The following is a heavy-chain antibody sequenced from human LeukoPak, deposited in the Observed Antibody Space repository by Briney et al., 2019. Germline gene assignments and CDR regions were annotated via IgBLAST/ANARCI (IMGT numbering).Heavy chain of an antibody. J-gene: IGHJ6*03. CDR1: GYTLTELS. CDR2: FDPEYGET. CDR3: TTDLTSFYDSRDSKYYYMDV. V-gene: IGHV1-24*01. D-gene: IGHD3-22*01. Sequence: ASVKVSCKVSGYTLTELSMHWVRQAPGKGLEWMGGFDPEYGETIYAQNFQGRVTMTEDTSTDTAYMQLSSLRSEDTAVYYCTTDLTSFYDSRDSKYYYMDVWGKGTTVTISS.